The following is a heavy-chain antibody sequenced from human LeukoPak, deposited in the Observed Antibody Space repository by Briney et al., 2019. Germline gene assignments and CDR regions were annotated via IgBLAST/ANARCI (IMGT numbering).Heavy chain of an antibody. CDR1: GFAVSSNS. J-gene: IGHJ4*02. D-gene: IGHD4/OR15-4a*01. CDR3: ARRAGAYSHPYDY. Sequence: GGSLRLSCTVSGFAVSSNSMSWVREAPGKGLEWVSFIYSDNTHYSDSVKGRFTLSRDNSKNTLYLQMNSLRAEDTAVYYCARRAGAYSHPYDYWGQGTLVTVSS. CDR2: IYSDNT. V-gene: IGHV3-53*01.